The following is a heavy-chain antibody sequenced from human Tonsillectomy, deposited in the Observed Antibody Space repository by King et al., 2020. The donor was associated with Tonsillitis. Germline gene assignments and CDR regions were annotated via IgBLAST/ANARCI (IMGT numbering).Heavy chain of an antibody. CDR1: GFTFSSYS. D-gene: IGHD6-19*01. CDR3: ASIRDRGIAVAGPGFDY. Sequence: VQLVESGGGLVKPGGSLRLSCAASGFTFSSYSMNWVRQAPGEGLEWVSSISSSSSYIYYADSVKGRFTISRDNAKNTLYMQMNSQRAEDTAVYYCASIRDRGIAVAGPGFDYWGQGTLVTVSS. CDR2: ISSSSSYI. V-gene: IGHV3-21*01. J-gene: IGHJ4*02.